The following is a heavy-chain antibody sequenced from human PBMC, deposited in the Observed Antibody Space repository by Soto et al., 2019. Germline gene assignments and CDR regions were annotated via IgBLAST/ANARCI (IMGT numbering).Heavy chain of an antibody. CDR2: ISSSSSTI. Sequence: GGSLRLSCAASGFTFSSYSMNWVRQAPGKGLEWVSYISSSSSTIYYADSVKGRFTISRDNAKNSLYLQMNSLRDEDTAVYYCARDMTAMVLFYYGMDVWGQGTTVTVSS. J-gene: IGHJ6*02. V-gene: IGHV3-48*02. CDR3: ARDMTAMVLFYYGMDV. D-gene: IGHD5-18*01. CDR1: GFTFSSYS.